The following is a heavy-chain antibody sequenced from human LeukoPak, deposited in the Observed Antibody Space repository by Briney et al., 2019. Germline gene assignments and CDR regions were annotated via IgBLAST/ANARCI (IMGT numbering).Heavy chain of an antibody. D-gene: IGHD6-13*01. Sequence: PGGSLRLSCAASGFTFSSYSMNWVRQAPGKGLEWVSSISSSSSYIYYADSVKGRFTISRDNAKNSLYLQMNSLRAEDTAVYYCARDGYSSSWRYAFDTWGQGTMVTVSS. CDR3: ARDGYSSSWRYAFDT. CDR1: GFTFSSYS. J-gene: IGHJ3*02. V-gene: IGHV3-21*01. CDR2: ISSSSSYI.